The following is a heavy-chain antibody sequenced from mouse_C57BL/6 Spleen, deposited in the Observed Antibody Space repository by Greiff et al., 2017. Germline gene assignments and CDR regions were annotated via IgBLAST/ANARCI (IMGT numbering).Heavy chain of an antibody. V-gene: IGHV1-22*01. Sequence: EVQLQQSGPELVKPGASVKMSCKASGYTFTDYNMHWVKQSHGKSLEWIGYINPNNGGTSYNQKFKGKATLTVNKSSSKAYMELRRLTSEDSAVYYCAYSNYDRYAMDYWGQGTSVTVSS. J-gene: IGHJ4*01. D-gene: IGHD2-5*01. CDR3: AYSNYDRYAMDY. CDR1: GYTFTDYN. CDR2: INPNNGGT.